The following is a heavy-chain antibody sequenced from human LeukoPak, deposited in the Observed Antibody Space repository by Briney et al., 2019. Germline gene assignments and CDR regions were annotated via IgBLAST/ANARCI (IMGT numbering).Heavy chain of an antibody. Sequence: GGSLRLSCAASGFTFSSFEMNWVRQAPGKGLEWVSYISISGSTIYYADSVKGRFTISRDNAKNSLYLQMNSLRAEDTAVYYCARDRSGYSGYDFFDYWGQGALITVS. CDR1: GFTFSSFE. CDR2: ISISGSTI. CDR3: ARDRSGYSGYDFFDY. V-gene: IGHV3-48*03. J-gene: IGHJ4*02. D-gene: IGHD5-12*01.